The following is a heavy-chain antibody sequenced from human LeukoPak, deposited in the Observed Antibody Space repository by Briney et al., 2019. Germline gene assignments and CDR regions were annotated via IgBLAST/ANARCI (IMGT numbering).Heavy chain of an antibody. CDR2: ISPRGGST. CDR3: AREGVAATGLYN. J-gene: IGHJ4*01. V-gene: IGHV1-46*01. Sequence: SVKVSCTASGYTFSLYNMLRMRHAPGNGLEWVGIISPRGGSTTNAQIFQGIVTITRDTSTVYKELNSLRSEDTAVYYCAREGVAATGLYNCGQGT. CDR1: GYTFSLYN. D-gene: IGHD6-13*01.